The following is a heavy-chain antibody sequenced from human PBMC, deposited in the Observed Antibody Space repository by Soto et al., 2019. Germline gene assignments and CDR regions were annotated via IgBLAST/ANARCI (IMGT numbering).Heavy chain of an antibody. CDR2: LDPEGGNT. CDR3: AMMYSSGPKGAFDI. D-gene: IGHD6-19*01. V-gene: IGHV1-8*01. CDR1: GYTFTRYV. Sequence: ASVKVSCKASGYTFTRYVIDWGRQATGKGLEGMGWLDPEGGNTGYAQKFQGRVTMTEDTSTGTAYMELSSLRSEDTAVYYCAMMYSSGPKGAFDIWGQGTMVTVSS. J-gene: IGHJ3*02.